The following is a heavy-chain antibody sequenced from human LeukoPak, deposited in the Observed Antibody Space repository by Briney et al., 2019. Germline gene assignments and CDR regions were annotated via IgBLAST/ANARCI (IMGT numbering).Heavy chain of an antibody. J-gene: IGHJ4*02. CDR1: GFTFSSYE. V-gene: IGHV3-48*03. CDR2: ISSSGSTI. D-gene: IGHD3-3*01. CDR3: AKEPARLRFSPYYFDY. Sequence: PGGSLRLSCAASGFTFSSYEMNWVRQAPGKGLEWVSYISSSGSTIYYADSVKGRFTISRDNSKNTLYLQMNSLRAEDTAVYYCAKEPARLRFSPYYFDYWGQGTLVTVSS.